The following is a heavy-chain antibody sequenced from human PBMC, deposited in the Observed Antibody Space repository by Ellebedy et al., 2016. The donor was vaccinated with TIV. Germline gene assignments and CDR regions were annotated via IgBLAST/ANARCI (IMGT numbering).Heavy chain of an antibody. V-gene: IGHV4-4*07. J-gene: IGHJ4*02. D-gene: IGHD7-27*01. CDR3: ARDTVTANWGPLIDQ. CDR1: GAPISSYS. CDR2: VFTMVGT. Sequence: MPSETLSLTCTLSGAPISSYSWSWTRQPPGEGLEWTWRVFTMVGTHINPSLKSRVTMSVDTSKNKFSLKLSSVTAADTAVYYCARDTVTANWGPLIDQWGQGTLVTVSS.